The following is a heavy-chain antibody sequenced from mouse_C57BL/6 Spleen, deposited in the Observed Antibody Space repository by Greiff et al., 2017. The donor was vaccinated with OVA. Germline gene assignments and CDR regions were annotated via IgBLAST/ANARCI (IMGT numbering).Heavy chain of an antibody. CDR2: IHPNSGST. V-gene: IGHV1-64*01. D-gene: IGHD1-1*01. CDR1: GYTFTSYW. J-gene: IGHJ4*01. Sequence: QVQLQQPGAELVKPGASVKLSCKASGYTFTSYWMHWVKQRPGQGLEWIGMIHPNSGSTNYNEKFKGKATLTVDKSSSTAYMQLSSLTSEDSAVYYGARKGVITADAMDDWGKGTSVTVSS. CDR3: ARKGVITADAMDD.